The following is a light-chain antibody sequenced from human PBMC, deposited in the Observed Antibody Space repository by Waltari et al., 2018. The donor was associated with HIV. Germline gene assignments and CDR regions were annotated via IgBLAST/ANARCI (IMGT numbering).Light chain of an antibody. Sequence: QSVVTQPPSVSGAPGQRVTISCTGNSSNIGAHYYVHWYQHLPGTAPKLPIYANSNRPSGVPDRFSCSKSGTSASLAITGLQAEDEADYFCQSYDSSLGASFFGTGTMVTVL. CDR3: QSYDSSLGASF. V-gene: IGLV1-40*01. CDR2: ANS. CDR1: SSNIGAHYY. J-gene: IGLJ1*01.